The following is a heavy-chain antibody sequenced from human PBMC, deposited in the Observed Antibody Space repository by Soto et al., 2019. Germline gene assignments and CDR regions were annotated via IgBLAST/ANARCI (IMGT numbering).Heavy chain of an antibody. CDR1: GFTFSSYA. D-gene: IGHD1-26*01. CDR2: ISGSGDST. CDR3: ARRGSGRYYDY. V-gene: IGHV3-23*01. Sequence: EVQLLESGGGLVQPGGSLRLSCAASGFTFSSYAMRWVRQAPVKGLEWVSAISGSGDSTYYADSVKGRFTISRDNSKNPLYLQMNSLRAEDTAVYYCARRGSGRYYDYWGQGTLVTVSS. J-gene: IGHJ4*02.